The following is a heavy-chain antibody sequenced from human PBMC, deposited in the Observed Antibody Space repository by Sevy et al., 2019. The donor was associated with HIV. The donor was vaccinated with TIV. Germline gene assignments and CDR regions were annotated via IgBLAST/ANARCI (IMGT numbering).Heavy chain of an antibody. CDR2: ISYDGSNK. V-gene: IGHV3-30*18. D-gene: IGHD6-19*01. CDR3: AKDRSSSGGIEYYYYYGMDV. Sequence: GGSLRLSCAASGFTFSSYSMHWVRQAPGKGLEWVAVISYDGSNKYYGDSVKGRFTISRDNSKNTLYLKMNSLRTEDTAVYYCAKDRSSSGGIEYYYYYGMDVWGQGTTVTVSS. CDR1: GFTFSSYS. J-gene: IGHJ6*02.